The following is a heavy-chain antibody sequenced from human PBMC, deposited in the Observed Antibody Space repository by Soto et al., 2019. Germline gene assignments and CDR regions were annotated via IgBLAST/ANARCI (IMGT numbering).Heavy chain of an antibody. D-gene: IGHD2-8*01. J-gene: IGHJ3*02. V-gene: IGHV3-33*01. CDR1: GFTFSSYG. CDR3: AREYYATPALYDAFDI. Sequence: GGSLRLSCAASGFTFSSYGMHWVRQAPGKGLEWVAVIWYDGSNKYYADSVKGRFTISRDNSKNTLYLQMNSLRAEDTAVYYCAREYYATPALYDAFDIWGQGTMVTVSS. CDR2: IWYDGSNK.